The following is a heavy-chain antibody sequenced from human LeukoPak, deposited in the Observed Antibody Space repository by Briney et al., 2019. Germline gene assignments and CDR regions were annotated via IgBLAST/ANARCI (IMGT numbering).Heavy chain of an antibody. V-gene: IGHV5-51*01. CDR3: ARENSNYGSDNWFDP. CDR1: GYSFTSYC. Sequence: GESLKISCKGSGYSFTSYCIGCVRQMPGKGLEWMGIIYPGDSDTRYSPSFQGQVTISADKSISTAYLQWSSLKDWDTAMYYCARENSNYGSDNWFDPWGQGTLVTVSS. D-gene: IGHD3-10*01. CDR2: IYPGDSDT. J-gene: IGHJ5*02.